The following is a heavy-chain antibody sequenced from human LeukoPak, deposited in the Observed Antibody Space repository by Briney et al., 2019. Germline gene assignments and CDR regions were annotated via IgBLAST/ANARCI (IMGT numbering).Heavy chain of an antibody. CDR2: ISSSGSTI. Sequence: GGSLRLSCAASGFTFSSYEMNWVRQAPGKGLEWVSYISSSGSTIYYADSVKGRFTISRDNAKNSLYLRMNSLRAEDTAVYYCARVGCFSSTSCYRGSDYWGQGTLVTVSS. J-gene: IGHJ4*02. CDR3: ARVGCFSSTSCYRGSDY. CDR1: GFTFSSYE. V-gene: IGHV3-48*03. D-gene: IGHD2-2*01.